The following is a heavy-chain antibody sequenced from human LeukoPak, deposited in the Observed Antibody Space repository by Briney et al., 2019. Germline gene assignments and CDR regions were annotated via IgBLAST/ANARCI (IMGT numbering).Heavy chain of an antibody. J-gene: IGHJ5*02. V-gene: IGHV4-39*07. CDR1: GVSISSSYSY. CDR3: ARGPLGYCSSTSCYGRFDP. CDR2: INHSGST. D-gene: IGHD2-2*01. Sequence: PSETLSLTCTVSGVSISSSYSYWGWIRQPPGKGLEWIVEINHSGSTNYNPSLKSRVTISVDTSKNQFSLKLSSVTAADTAVYYCARGPLGYCSSTSCYGRFDPWGQGTLVTVSS.